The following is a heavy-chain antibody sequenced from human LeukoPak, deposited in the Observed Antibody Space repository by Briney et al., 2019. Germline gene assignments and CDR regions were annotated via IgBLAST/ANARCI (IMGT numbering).Heavy chain of an antibody. CDR2: INHSGST. J-gene: IGHJ3*02. Sequence: PSETLSLTCAVYGGSFSGYYWSWIRQPPGKGLEWIGEINHSGSTNYNPSLKSRVTISVDTSKNQFSLKLSSVTAADTAVYYCARERGVPYYYDAFDIWGQGTMVTVSS. D-gene: IGHD3-10*01. CDR1: GGSFSGYY. V-gene: IGHV4-34*01. CDR3: ARERGVPYYYDAFDI.